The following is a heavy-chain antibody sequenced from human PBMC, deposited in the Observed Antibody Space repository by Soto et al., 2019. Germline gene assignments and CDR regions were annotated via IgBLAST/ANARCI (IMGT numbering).Heavy chain of an antibody. J-gene: IGHJ5*02. CDR2: INAGNGNT. Sequence: ASVKVSCKASGGTFSSYTISWVRQAPGQRPEWLGWINAGNGNTYYSEKFEGRVTFTRDTAATTVNMELTGLTSEDTAIYYCGRDQSGIGYYVDWFDPWGQGTLVTVSS. V-gene: IGHV1-3*01. CDR1: GGTFSSYT. D-gene: IGHD3-10*02. CDR3: GRDQSGIGYYVDWFDP.